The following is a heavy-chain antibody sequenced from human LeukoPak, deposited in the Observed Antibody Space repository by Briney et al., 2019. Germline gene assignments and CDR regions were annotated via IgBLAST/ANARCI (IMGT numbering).Heavy chain of an antibody. CDR2: ITHNSANI. CDR3: ARDRSTGSYFFFDY. Sequence: GGSLRLSCAAPGFIFSVSDMVWARQAPGKGLEWVSTITHNSANIYYADSVKGRFSISRDNARNSLFLQMNSLRAEDTAVYYCARDRSTGSYFFFDYWGQGVLVTVSS. J-gene: IGHJ4*02. CDR1: GFIFSVSD. D-gene: IGHD6-19*01. V-gene: IGHV3-21*01.